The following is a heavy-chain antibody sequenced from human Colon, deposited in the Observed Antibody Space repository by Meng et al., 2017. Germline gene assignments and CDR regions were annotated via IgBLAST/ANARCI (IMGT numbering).Heavy chain of an antibody. D-gene: IGHD3-10*01. J-gene: IGHJ5*02. Sequence: QGQRQGAGPGLVQPSQTLSLTCVVSGGSISGDGYYWSWIRQHPGKGLEWIGYVHDSGDTYYKSSLKSRITISIDTSENQFSLKLKSVTAADTAVYYCARDPSNRGAFFDPWGQGTLVTVSS. V-gene: IGHV4-31*11. CDR2: VHDSGDT. CDR3: ARDPSNRGAFFDP. CDR1: GGSISGDGYY.